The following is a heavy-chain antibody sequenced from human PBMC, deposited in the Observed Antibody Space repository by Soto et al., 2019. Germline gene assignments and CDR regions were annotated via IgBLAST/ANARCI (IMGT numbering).Heavy chain of an antibody. D-gene: IGHD1-26*01. CDR3: ARGVGELGYYYGMDV. Sequence: ASVKVSCKASGYTFTGYYMHWVRQAPGQGLEWMGWINPNSGGTNYAQKFQGWVAMTRDTSISTAYMELSRLRSDDTAVYYCARGVGELGYYYGMDVWGQGTTVTVSS. V-gene: IGHV1-2*04. CDR2: INPNSGGT. J-gene: IGHJ6*02. CDR1: GYTFTGYY.